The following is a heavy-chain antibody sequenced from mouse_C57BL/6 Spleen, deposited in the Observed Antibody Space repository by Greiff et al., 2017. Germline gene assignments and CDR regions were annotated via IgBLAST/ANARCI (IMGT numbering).Heavy chain of an antibody. CDR1: GYSFTGYF. J-gene: IGHJ2*01. V-gene: IGHV1-20*01. D-gene: IGHD4-1*01. CDR3: SNWGGGY. CDR2: INPYNGAT. Sequence: EVQLQQSGPELVQPGDSVKISCKASGYSFTGYFINWVMQSHGKSLEWIGRINPYNGATFYNQKFTGKATLTVANASSTAHMELRSLTSEDSAVYYCSNWGGGYWGQGTTLTVSS.